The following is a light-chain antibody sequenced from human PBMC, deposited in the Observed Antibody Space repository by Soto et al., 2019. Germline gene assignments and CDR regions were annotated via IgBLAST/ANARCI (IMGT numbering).Light chain of an antibody. CDR1: QSISSY. CDR3: QQSYSTPST. Sequence: DIQMTQSPSSLSASVGDRVTITCRASQSISSYLNWYPQKPGKAPKLLIYAASSLKRVAPSRFSSSGSGTDFTLTISSLQPEDFATYYCQQSYSTPSTFGPGTKVDIK. J-gene: IGKJ3*01. V-gene: IGKV1-39*01. CDR2: AAS.